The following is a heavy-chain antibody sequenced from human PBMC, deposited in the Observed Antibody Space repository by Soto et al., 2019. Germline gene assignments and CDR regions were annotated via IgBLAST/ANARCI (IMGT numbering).Heavy chain of an antibody. J-gene: IGHJ4*02. Sequence: EVQLLESGGALVQPGGSLRLSCAASGFTFSIYAMSWVRQGPGKGLEWVSAISGGGSTYYADSVKGRITISRDNSKNTLHLQMNSLRSEDTAVYYCASGLMGVPGVERDAFFDYCGQGGLVTVSS. CDR3: ASGLMGVPGVERDAFFDY. CDR1: GFTFSIYA. CDR2: ISGGGST. D-gene: IGHD2-8*01. V-gene: IGHV3-23*01.